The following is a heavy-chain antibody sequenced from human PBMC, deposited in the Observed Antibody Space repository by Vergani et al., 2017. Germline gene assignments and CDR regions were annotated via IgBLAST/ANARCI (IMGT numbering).Heavy chain of an antibody. Sequence: QVQLVQSGAEVKKPGSSVKVSCKASGGTFSSYAISWVRQAPGQGLEWMGGIIPIFGTANYAQKFQGRVTITADESTSTAYMELSSLGSEDTAVYYCATTGYYDSSGYYLDYYYYMDVWGKGTTVTVSS. J-gene: IGHJ6*03. CDR1: GGTFSSYA. CDR2: IIPIFGTA. CDR3: ATTGYYDSSGYYLDYYYYMDV. V-gene: IGHV1-69*12. D-gene: IGHD3-22*01.